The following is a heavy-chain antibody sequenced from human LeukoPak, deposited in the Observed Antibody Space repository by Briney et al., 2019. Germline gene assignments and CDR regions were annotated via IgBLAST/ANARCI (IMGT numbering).Heavy chain of an antibody. CDR1: GFTFMSYA. CDR3: AKGSDGYCGGDCAFDH. CDR2: ISGST. D-gene: IGHD2-21*02. Sequence: GGSLRLSCAASGFTFMSYAMSWVRQAPGKGLELVSAISGSTYYADCVKGRFTISRDNSKNTLYLQMNSLRAEDTAVYYCAKGSDGYCGGDCAFDHWGQGTLVTVSS. J-gene: IGHJ4*02. V-gene: IGHV3-23*01.